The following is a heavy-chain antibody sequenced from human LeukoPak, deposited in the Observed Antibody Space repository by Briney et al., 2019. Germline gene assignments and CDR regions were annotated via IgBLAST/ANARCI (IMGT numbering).Heavy chain of an antibody. J-gene: IGHJ5*02. V-gene: IGHV3-21*01. D-gene: IGHD3-10*01. CDR1: RFTFSSYS. Sequence: GGSLRLSCAASRFTFSSYSMNWVRQAPGKGLEWVSSISSSSSYIYYADSVKGRFTIARDNAKNSLYLQMNSLRAEDTDVYYCARDQGVTMVRGVIIPNNWFDPWGQGTLVTVSS. CDR3: ARDQGVTMVRGVIIPNNWFDP. CDR2: ISSSSSYI.